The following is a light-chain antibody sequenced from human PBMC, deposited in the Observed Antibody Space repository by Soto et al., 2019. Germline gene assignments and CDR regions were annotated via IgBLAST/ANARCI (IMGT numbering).Light chain of an antibody. CDR3: TSYTSSTTWV. V-gene: IGLV2-14*01. CDR1: SSDVGGYNY. Sequence: QSALTQPASMSGSPGQAITISCTGTSSDVGGYNYVSWYQQHPGKAPKLVISQVSNRPSGVSNRFSGSKSGNTASLTISGLQAEDEADYYCTSYTSSTTWVFGGGTKLTVL. J-gene: IGLJ3*02. CDR2: QVS.